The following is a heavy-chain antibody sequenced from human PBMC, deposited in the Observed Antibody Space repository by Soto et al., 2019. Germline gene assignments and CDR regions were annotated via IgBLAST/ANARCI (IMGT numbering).Heavy chain of an antibody. CDR2: INAGNGNT. V-gene: IGHV1-3*01. J-gene: IGHJ4*02. D-gene: IGHD5-12*01. CDR3: ARARTRVPRVATTTQPNVY. Sequence: GAAVKVSCKASGYTFTSYAMHWVRQAPGQRLEWMGWINAGNGNTKYSQKFQGRVTITRDTSANTAYMELSSLGSEDTAVYYCARARTRVPRVATTTQPNVYWGQGTLVSV. CDR1: GYTFTSYA.